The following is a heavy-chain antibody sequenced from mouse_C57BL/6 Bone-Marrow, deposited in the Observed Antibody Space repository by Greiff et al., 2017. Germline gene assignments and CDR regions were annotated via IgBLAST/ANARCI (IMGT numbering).Heavy chain of an antibody. V-gene: IGHV1-15*01. CDR2: IDPETGGT. J-gene: IGHJ1*03. CDR1: GYTFTDYE. Sequence: VQLQQSGPVLVKPGASVTLSCKASGYTFTDYEMHWVKQTPVHGLEWIGAIDPETGGTAYNQKFKGKAILTADKSSSTAYMELRSLTSEDSAVYYCTSSNWDPDWYFDVWGTGTTVTVSS. CDR3: TSSNWDPDWYFDV. D-gene: IGHD4-1*01.